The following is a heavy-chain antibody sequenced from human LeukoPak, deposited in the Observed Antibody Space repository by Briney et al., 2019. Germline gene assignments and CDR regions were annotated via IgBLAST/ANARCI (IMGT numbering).Heavy chain of an antibody. CDR3: ARQPMVRGVITHFDY. J-gene: IGHJ4*02. V-gene: IGHV4-39*07. CDR2: IYYSGST. CDR1: GGSISSSSYY. D-gene: IGHD3-10*01. Sequence: SETLSLTCAVSGGSISSSSYYWGWIRQPPGKGLEWIGSIYYSGSTYYNPSLKSRVTISVDTSKNQFSLKLSSVTAADTAVYYCARQPMVRGVITHFDYWGQGTLVTVSS.